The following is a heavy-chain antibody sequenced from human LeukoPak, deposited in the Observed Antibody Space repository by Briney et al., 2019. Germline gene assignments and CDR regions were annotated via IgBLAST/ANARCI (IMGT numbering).Heavy chain of an antibody. CDR1: GFTFSNYG. D-gene: IGHD5-18*01. CDR3: AREVLVYTAMVGFDP. CDR2: IWYDGSNK. Sequence: PGRSLRLSCAASGFTFSNYGMHWVRQAPGKGLEWVAVIWYDGSNKYYADSVKGRFTISRDNSKNTLYLQMNSLRGEDTAAYYCAREVLVYTAMVGFDPWGQGTLVTVSS. J-gene: IGHJ5*02. V-gene: IGHV3-33*01.